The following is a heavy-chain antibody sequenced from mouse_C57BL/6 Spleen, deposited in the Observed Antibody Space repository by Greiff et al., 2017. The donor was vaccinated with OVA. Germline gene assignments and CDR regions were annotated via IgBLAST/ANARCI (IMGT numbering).Heavy chain of an antibody. J-gene: IGHJ1*03. Sequence: QVTLKESGPGILQPSQTLSLTCSFSGFSLNTFGMGVGWIRQPSGKGLEWLAHIWWDDDKYYNPALKSRLTISKDTSKNQVFLKIANVDTADTATYYCARIDYYGSRGYFDVWGTGTTVTVSS. V-gene: IGHV8-8*01. CDR1: GFSLNTFGMG. CDR3: ARIDYYGSRGYFDV. D-gene: IGHD1-1*01. CDR2: IWWDDDK.